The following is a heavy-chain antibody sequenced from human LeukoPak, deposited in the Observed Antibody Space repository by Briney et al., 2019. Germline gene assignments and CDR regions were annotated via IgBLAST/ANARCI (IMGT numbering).Heavy chain of an antibody. CDR1: GGPISSGGYS. D-gene: IGHD4-17*01. Sequence: PSETLSLTCAVSGGPISSGGYSWSWIRQPPGKGLEWIGYIYHSGSTYYNPSLKSRVTISVDRSKNQFSLKLSSVTAADTAVYYCARGGYGEEDYYYGMDVWGQGTTVTVSS. CDR2: IYHSGST. CDR3: ARGGYGEEDYYYGMDV. V-gene: IGHV4-30-2*01. J-gene: IGHJ6*02.